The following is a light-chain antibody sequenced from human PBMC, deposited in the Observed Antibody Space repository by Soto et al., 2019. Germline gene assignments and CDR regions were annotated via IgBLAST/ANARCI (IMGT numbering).Light chain of an antibody. Sequence: EIVMTQSPATLSVSPGERATHSCRASQSVSNYVAWYQQKPGQAPRLLIYHAATRATGIPARFSGSGSGTEVTLTISSLQSEDFAVYYCQQYNEWPITFGGGTKVEIK. CDR2: HAA. J-gene: IGKJ4*01. CDR1: QSVSNY. CDR3: QQYNEWPIT. V-gene: IGKV3-15*01.